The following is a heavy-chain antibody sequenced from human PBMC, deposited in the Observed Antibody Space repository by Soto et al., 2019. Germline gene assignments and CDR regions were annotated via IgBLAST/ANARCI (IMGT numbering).Heavy chain of an antibody. CDR3: ARQRDFYDGSGASSFDY. CDR2: IHHSGST. Sequence: QLQLQESGPRLVKPSETLSLTCTVSGVSISSSHYFWGWIRQPPGKGLEWIGSIHHSGSTYYNPSLKSRGTLSVDTSKDQFSLKLSSVTAADTALYYCARQRDFYDGSGASSFDYWGQGTLVTVSS. J-gene: IGHJ4*02. V-gene: IGHV4-39*01. D-gene: IGHD3-22*01. CDR1: GVSISSSHYF.